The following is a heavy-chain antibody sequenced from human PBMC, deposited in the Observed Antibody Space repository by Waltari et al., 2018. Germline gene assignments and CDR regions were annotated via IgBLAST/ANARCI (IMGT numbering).Heavy chain of an antibody. CDR1: YT. CDR3: ARAVRPLAIGSGYFDV. J-gene: IGHJ2*01. V-gene: IGHV3-21*01. Sequence: YTMSWVRQAPGKGLGWVSSISSRSSFITYADSVKGRFSISRDDAKNSLSLKMNSLGDADTAVYYCARAVRPLAIGSGYFDVWGRGTLVTVSS. D-gene: IGHD2-15*01. CDR2: ISSRSSFI.